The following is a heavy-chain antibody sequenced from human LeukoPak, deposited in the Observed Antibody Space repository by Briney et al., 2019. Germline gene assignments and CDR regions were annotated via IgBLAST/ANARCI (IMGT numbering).Heavy chain of an antibody. J-gene: IGHJ4*02. D-gene: IGHD4-17*01. V-gene: IGHV1-18*01. CDR2: ISAYNGNT. CDR3: ARGSDYGDYGDY. CDR1: GYTFTSYG. Sequence: ASVKVSCKASGYTFTSYGISWVRQAPGQELEWIGWISAYNGNTNYAQKLQGRVTMTTDTSTTTAYMELRSLRSDDTAVYFCARGSDYGDYGDYWGQGTLVTVSS.